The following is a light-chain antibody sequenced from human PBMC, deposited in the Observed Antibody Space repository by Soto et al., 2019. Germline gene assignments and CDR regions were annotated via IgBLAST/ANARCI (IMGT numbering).Light chain of an antibody. J-gene: IGKJ2*01. Sequence: IALTPSPATLSVSPGERATLSWGGSQRVSRRLAWYQQKPGQAPRLLASDASTRATGIPARFSGIVSGTEFTLTIRSLQSPDFALYYGHQYKSWPPGTFRQGTKVDIK. V-gene: IGKV3-15*01. CDR2: DAS. CDR3: HQYKSWPPGT. CDR1: QRVSRR.